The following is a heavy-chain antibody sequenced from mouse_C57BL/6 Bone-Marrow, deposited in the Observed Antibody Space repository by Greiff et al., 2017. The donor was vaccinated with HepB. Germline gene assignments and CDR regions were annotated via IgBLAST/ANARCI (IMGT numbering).Heavy chain of an antibody. Sequence: EVQLVESGGGLVKPGGSLKLSCAASGFTFSSYAMSWVRQTPEKRLEWVATISDGGSYTYYPDNVKGRVTISRDNAKNNLYLQMSHLKSEDTAMYYCARVFIPGAYWGQGTLVTVSA. CDR3: ARVFIPGAY. J-gene: IGHJ3*01. V-gene: IGHV5-4*01. CDR2: ISDGGSYT. D-gene: IGHD1-1*01. CDR1: GFTFSSYA.